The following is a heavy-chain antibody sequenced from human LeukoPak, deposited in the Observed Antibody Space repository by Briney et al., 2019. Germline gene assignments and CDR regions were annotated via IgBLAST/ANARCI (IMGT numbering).Heavy chain of an antibody. D-gene: IGHD6-13*01. CDR1: GGSFSGYY. CDR2: INHSGST. V-gene: IGHV4-34*01. J-gene: IGHJ6*04. CDR3: ARGRLAAAGSTLSGMDV. Sequence: SETLSLTCAVYGGSFSGYYWSWIRQPPGKGLEWIGEINHSGSTNYNPSLRSRVTISVDTSKNQFSLKLSSVTAADTAVYYCARGRLAAAGSTLSGMDVWGKGTTVTVSS.